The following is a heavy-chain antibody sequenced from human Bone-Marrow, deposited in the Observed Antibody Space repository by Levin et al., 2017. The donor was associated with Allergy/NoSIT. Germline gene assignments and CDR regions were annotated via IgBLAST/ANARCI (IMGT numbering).Heavy chain of an antibody. CDR2: IKQDGSEK. D-gene: IGHD4-17*01. V-gene: IGHV3-7*01. CDR3: ARENGDYGFDY. J-gene: IGHJ4*02. Sequence: GESLKISCAASGFTFSSYWMSWVRQAPGKGLEWVANIKQDGSEKYYVDSVKGRFTISRDNAKNSLYLQMNSLRAEDTAVYYCARENGDYGFDYWGQGTLVTVSS. CDR1: GFTFSSYW.